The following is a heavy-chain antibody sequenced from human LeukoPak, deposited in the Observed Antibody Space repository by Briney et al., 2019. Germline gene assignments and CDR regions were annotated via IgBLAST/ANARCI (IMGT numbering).Heavy chain of an antibody. CDR3: ARDQTDYSNYGPHRYGMDV. V-gene: IGHV1-2*06. CDR1: GYTFTGYS. CDR2: INPNSGGT. D-gene: IGHD4-11*01. J-gene: IGHJ6*02. Sequence: ASVKVSCKASGYTFTGYSMHWVRQAPGQGLEWMGRINPNSGGTNYAQKFQGRVTMTRDTSISTAYMELSRLRSDDTAVYYCARDQTDYSNYGPHRYGMDVWGQGTTVTVSS.